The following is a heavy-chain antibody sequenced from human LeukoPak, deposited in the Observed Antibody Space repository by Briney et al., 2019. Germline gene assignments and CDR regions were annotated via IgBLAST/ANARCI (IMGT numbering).Heavy chain of an antibody. Sequence: GGSLRLSCAASGFTFSSYEMNWVRQAPGKGLEWVSYISSTGSTIYYADSVKGRFTISRDNAKNSLYLQMNSLRAEDTAVYYCAGSGYYRAFDYRGKETLSPSPQ. CDR1: GFTFSSYE. D-gene: IGHD3-22*01. CDR2: ISSTGSTI. V-gene: IGHV3-48*03. J-gene: IGHJ4*02. CDR3: AGSGYYRAFDY.